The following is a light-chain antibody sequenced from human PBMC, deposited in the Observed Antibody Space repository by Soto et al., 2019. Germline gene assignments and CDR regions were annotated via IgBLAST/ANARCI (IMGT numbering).Light chain of an antibody. CDR1: QSVSSSY. J-gene: IGKJ5*01. CDR2: RAS. CDR3: QQYGSSLIT. V-gene: IGKV3-20*01. Sequence: EIVMTQSPGTLSLSPGERATLSCRAGQSVSSSYFAWYQQKPGQAPRLLIYRASSRTTGIPDRFNGSGSGTDFTLTITRLAPEDFALYYCQQYGSSLITFGQGTRLKIK.